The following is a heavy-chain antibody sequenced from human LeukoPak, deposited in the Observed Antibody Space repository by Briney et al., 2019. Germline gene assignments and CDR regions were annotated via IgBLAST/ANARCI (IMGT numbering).Heavy chain of an antibody. D-gene: IGHD1-1*01. J-gene: IGHJ4*02. CDR3: ARQLERRYYFDY. CDR1: AGSISSYY. Sequence: SETLSLTCTVSAGSISSYYWSWIRPPPGKGLEWIGYIYYSGSTNYNPSLKSRVTISVDTSKNQFSLKLSSVTAADTAVYYCARQLERRYYFDYWGQGTLVTVSS. CDR2: IYYSGST. V-gene: IGHV4-59*01.